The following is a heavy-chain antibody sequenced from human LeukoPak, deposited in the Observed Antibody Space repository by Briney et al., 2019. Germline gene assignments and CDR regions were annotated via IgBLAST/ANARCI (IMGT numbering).Heavy chain of an antibody. Sequence: GASVKVSCKASGYTFTSYYMHWVRQAPGQGREWMGIINPSGGSTSHAQKFQGRVTMTRDTSTSTVYIELSSLGSEDTAVYYCARDGYYDSSGYSNDAFDIWGQGTMVTVSS. V-gene: IGHV1-46*01. J-gene: IGHJ3*02. CDR1: GYTFTSYY. CDR2: INPSGGST. D-gene: IGHD3-22*01. CDR3: ARDGYYDSSGYSNDAFDI.